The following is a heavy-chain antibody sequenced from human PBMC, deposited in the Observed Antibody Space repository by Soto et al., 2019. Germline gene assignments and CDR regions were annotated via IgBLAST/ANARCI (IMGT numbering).Heavy chain of an antibody. V-gene: IGHV3-13*01. Sequence: GGSLRLSCAASGFTFSSYDMHWVRQATGKGLEWVSAIGTAGDTYYPGSVKGRFTISRENAKNSLYLQMNSLRAEDTAVYYCARAVPGRGVIIFGYWGQGTLVTVSS. CDR3: ARAVPGRGVIIFGY. CDR1: GFTFSSYD. D-gene: IGHD3-10*01. CDR2: IGTAGDT. J-gene: IGHJ4*02.